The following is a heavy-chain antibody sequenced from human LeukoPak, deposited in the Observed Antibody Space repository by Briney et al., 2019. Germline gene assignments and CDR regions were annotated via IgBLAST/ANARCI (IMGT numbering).Heavy chain of an antibody. CDR2: INPNSGGT. D-gene: IGHD6-19*01. CDR3: AKVIQGAVAFDY. Sequence: ASVKVSCKASGYTFTGYYIHWVRQAPGQGLEWMGWINPNSGGTNYAQKFQGRVTMTRDTSISTAYMDLSGLTSDDTAVYYCAKVIQGAVAFDYWGQGTLVTVSS. V-gene: IGHV1-2*02. J-gene: IGHJ4*02. CDR1: GYTFTGYY.